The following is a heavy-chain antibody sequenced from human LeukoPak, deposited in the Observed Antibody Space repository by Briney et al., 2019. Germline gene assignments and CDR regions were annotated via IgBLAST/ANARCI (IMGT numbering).Heavy chain of an antibody. CDR1: GITLSNYA. CDR2: ISGSGGGT. Sequence: GGSLRLSCAVFGITLSNYAMTWVRQAPGKGLEWVAGISGSGGGTNYADSVKGRFTISRDNSKNTLYLQMNNLRVDDTAVYFCAKRGVVIRVILVGFHKEAYYFDSWGQGALVTVSS. J-gene: IGHJ4*02. CDR3: AKRGVVIRVILVGFHKEAYYFDS. D-gene: IGHD3-22*01. V-gene: IGHV3-23*01.